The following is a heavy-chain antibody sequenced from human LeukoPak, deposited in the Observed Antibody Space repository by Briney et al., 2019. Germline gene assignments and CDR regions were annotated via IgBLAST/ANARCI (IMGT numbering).Heavy chain of an antibody. CDR2: MNPNSGNT. V-gene: IGHV1-8*03. CDR3: ARGGRDDYGGNSDWFDP. Sequence: ASVKVSCKASGYTFTSYGISWVRQAPGQGLEWMGWMNPNSGNTGYAQKFQGRVTITRNTSISTAYMELSSLRSGDTAVYYCARGGRDDYGGNSDWFDPWGQGTLVTVSS. CDR1: GYTFTSYG. J-gene: IGHJ5*02. D-gene: IGHD4-23*01.